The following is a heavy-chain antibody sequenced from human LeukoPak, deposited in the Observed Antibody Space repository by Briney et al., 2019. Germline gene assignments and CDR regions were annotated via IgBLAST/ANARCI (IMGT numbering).Heavy chain of an antibody. J-gene: IGHJ5*02. Sequence: PGGSLRLSCAASGFTFSDYYMSWIRQAPGKGLEWVSYISSSGSTIYYADSVKGRFTISRDNAKNSLYLQMNSLRAEDTAVYYCAAENYFDSSGYPKGWFDPWGQGTLVTVSS. CDR2: ISSSGSTI. D-gene: IGHD3-22*01. V-gene: IGHV3-11*04. CDR1: GFTFSDYY. CDR3: AAENYFDSSGYPKGWFDP.